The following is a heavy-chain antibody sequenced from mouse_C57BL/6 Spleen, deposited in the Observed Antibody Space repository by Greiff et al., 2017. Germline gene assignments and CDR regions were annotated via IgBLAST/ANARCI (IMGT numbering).Heavy chain of an antibody. CDR1: GFNIKDDY. Sequence: EVKLEESGAELVRPGASVKLSCTASGFNIKDDYMHWVKQRPEQGLEWIGWIDPENGDTEYASKFQGKATITADTSSNTAYLQLSSLTSEDTAVYYCTTGYGAMDYWGQGTSVTVSS. CDR3: TTGYGAMDY. J-gene: IGHJ4*01. CDR2: IDPENGDT. V-gene: IGHV14-4*01. D-gene: IGHD1-1*02.